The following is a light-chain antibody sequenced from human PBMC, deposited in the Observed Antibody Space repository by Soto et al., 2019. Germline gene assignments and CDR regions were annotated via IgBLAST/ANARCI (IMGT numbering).Light chain of an antibody. CDR1: QAINIY. J-gene: IGKJ5*01. CDR3: QHYLNYPVT. V-gene: IGKV1-16*01. Sequence: DIQMTQSPSSLSASVGDSVTITCRASQAINIYLAWFQQKPGIAPKSLIYAASSLRSDVPSRFSGSGSGTNFSLTITSLQPEDFATYYCQHYLNYPVTFGQGTRLEVK. CDR2: AAS.